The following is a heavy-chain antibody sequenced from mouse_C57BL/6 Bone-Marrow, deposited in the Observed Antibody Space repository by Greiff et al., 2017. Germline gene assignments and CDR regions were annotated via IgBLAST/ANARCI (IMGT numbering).Heavy chain of an antibody. V-gene: IGHV1-63*01. CDR3: ARRDDGYFDV. CDR2: IYPGGGYT. J-gene: IGHJ1*03. CDR1: GYTFTNYW. Sequence: QLQQSGAELVRPGTSVKMSCKASGYTFTNYWIGWAKQRPGHGLEWIGDIYPGGGYTNYNEKFKGKATLTADKSSSTAYMQFSSLTSEDSAIYYCARRDDGYFDVWGTGTTVTVSS. D-gene: IGHD2-3*01.